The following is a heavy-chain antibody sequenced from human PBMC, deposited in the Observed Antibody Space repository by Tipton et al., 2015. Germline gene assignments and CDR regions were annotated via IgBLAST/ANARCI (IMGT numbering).Heavy chain of an antibody. CDR3: ARARGRHGGLFDS. J-gene: IGHJ4*02. CDR2: LSYSGKT. Sequence: TLSLTCTVSGGSVNSANYYWGWIRQPPGKGLEWIGSLSYSGKTDYNPPLRSRVTISVDTSKTQFSLKMSSVTASDTAVYYCARARGRHGGLFDSWGQGILVTVSS. CDR1: GGSVNSANYY. D-gene: IGHD4-23*01. V-gene: IGHV4-39*07.